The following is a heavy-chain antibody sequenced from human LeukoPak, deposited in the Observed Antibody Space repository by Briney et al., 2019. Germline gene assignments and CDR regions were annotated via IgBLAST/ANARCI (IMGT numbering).Heavy chain of an antibody. CDR2: IIPIFGTA. J-gene: IGHJ3*02. CDR3: ARAPDGTVDAFDI. V-gene: IGHV1-69*05. CDR1: GGTFSSYA. Sequence: SVKVSCKASGGTFSSYAISWVRQAPGQGLEWMGGIIPIFGTANYAQKFQGRVTITTDESTSTAYMELSSLRSEDTAVYYCARAPDGTVDAFDIWGQGTMVTVSS.